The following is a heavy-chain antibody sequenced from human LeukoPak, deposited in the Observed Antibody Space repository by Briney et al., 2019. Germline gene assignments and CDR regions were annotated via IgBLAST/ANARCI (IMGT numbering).Heavy chain of an antibody. J-gene: IGHJ5*02. Sequence: SETLSLTCTVSGGSISSSSYYWGWLRQAPGKGLEWFGSIYYSGSTYYNPSRKSRVTISVDTSKNQFSLRLSSVTAADTAVYYCGSQVLWFGELFKSWFYPWGQGALVTVSS. CDR1: GGSISSSSYY. D-gene: IGHD3-10*01. CDR2: IYYSGST. CDR3: GSQVLWFGELFKSWFYP. V-gene: IGHV4-39*07.